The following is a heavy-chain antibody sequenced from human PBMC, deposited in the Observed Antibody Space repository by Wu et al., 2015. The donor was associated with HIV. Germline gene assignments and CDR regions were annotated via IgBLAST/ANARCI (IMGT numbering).Heavy chain of an antibody. J-gene: IGHJ3*02. Sequence: QVQLVQSGAEVKKPGSSVKVSCKASGGTFSSYAISWVRQAPGQGLEWMGGIIPIFGTANYAQKFQGRVTITADESTSTAYMELSSLRSEDTAVYYCASTLRNWGSRLGAFDIWGQGTMVTVSS. D-gene: IGHD7-27*01. V-gene: IGHV1-69*12. CDR2: IIPIFGTA. CDR3: ASTLRNWGSRLGAFDI. CDR1: GGTFSSYA.